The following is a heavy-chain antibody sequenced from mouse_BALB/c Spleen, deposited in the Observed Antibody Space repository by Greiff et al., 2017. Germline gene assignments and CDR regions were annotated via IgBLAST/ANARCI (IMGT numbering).Heavy chain of an antibody. CDR2: IDPANGNT. CDR1: GFNIKDTY. V-gene: IGHV14-3*02. J-gene: IGHJ4*01. Sequence: EVQRVESGAELVKPGASVKLSCTASGFNIKDTYMHWVKQRPEQGLEWIGRIDPANGNTKYDPKFQGKATITADTSSNTAYLQLSSLTSEDTAVYYCARITPSYYAMDYWGQGTSVTVSS. CDR3: ARITPSYYAMDY. D-gene: IGHD2-4*01.